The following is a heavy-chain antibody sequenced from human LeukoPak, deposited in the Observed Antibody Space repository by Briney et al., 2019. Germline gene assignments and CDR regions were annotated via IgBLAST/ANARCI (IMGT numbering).Heavy chain of an antibody. CDR3: AKVPPSPGWWYFDL. Sequence: GGSLRLSRAASGFTFSSYAMSWVRQAPGKGLEWVSAITGRGASTYYADSVKGRFTISRDNSKNTLYLQMNSLRAEDTAVYYCAKVPPSPGWWYFDLWGRGTLVTVSS. V-gene: IGHV3-23*01. CDR1: GFTFSSYA. J-gene: IGHJ2*01. CDR2: ITGRGAST.